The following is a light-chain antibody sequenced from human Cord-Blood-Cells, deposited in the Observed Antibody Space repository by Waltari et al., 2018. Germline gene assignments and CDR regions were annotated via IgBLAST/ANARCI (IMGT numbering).Light chain of an antibody. V-gene: IGLV2-23*03. J-gene: IGLJ2*01. CDR3: CSYAGSSTFL. Sequence: SGLTQHASGSGSPGQAITIACQRISMSAGGYYLVYWYQPHPGKATKLMIYAGSKRPSGVSNRFSGSKSGNTASLTISGLQAEDEADYYCCSYAGSSTFLFGGVTKLTVL. CDR1: SMSAGGYYL. CDR2: AGS.